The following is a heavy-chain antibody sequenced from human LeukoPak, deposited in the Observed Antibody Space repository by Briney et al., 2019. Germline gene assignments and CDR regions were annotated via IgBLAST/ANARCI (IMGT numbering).Heavy chain of an antibody. V-gene: IGHV3-53*01. Sequence: PGGSLRLSCAASGFTVSSNYMTWVRQAPGKGLEWVSVIYASGSTYYADSVKGRFTISRDSSKNTLYLQMNSLRVEDTAVYYCARRFSFAPYYYDSSGYQPPEVDYWGQGTLVTVSS. D-gene: IGHD3-22*01. J-gene: IGHJ4*02. CDR1: GFTVSSNY. CDR3: ARRFSFAPYYYDSSGYQPPEVDY. CDR2: IYASGST.